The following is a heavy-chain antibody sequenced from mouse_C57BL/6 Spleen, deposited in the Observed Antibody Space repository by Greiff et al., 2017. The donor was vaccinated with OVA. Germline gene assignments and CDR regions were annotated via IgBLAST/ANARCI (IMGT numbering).Heavy chain of an antibody. CDR2: INPYNGDT. CDR1: GYSFTGYF. D-gene: IGHD1-1*01. Sequence: VQLQQSGPELVKPGDSVKISCKASGYSFTGYFMNWVMQSHGKSLEWIGRINPYNGDTFYNQKFKGKATLTVDKSSSTAHMELRSLTSEDSAVYYGARWYGSSLNWYFEVWGTGTTVTVSS. CDR3: ARWYGSSLNWYFEV. J-gene: IGHJ1*03. V-gene: IGHV1-20*01.